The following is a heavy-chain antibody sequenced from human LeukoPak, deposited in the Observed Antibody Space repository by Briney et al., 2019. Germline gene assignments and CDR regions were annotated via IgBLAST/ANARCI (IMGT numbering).Heavy chain of an antibody. J-gene: IGHJ6*03. Sequence: SETLSLTCTVSGGSISSGSYYWSWIRQPAGKGLEWIGRIYTSGSTNYNPSLESRVTISVDTSKNQFSLKLSSVTAADTAVYYCARGLDRYYYYYMDVWGKGTTVTISS. CDR3: ARGLDRYYYYYMDV. D-gene: IGHD3/OR15-3a*01. CDR2: IYTSGST. CDR1: GGSISSGSYY. V-gene: IGHV4-61*02.